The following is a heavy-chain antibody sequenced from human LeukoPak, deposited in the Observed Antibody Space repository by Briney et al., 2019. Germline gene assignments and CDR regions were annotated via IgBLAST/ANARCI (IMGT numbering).Heavy chain of an antibody. CDR2: IYYSGST. J-gene: IGHJ5*02. CDR1: GGSISSSSYY. V-gene: IGHV4-39*01. Sequence: NTSETLSLTCTVSGGSISSSSYYWGWIRQPPGKGLEWIGSIYYSGSTYYNPSLKSRVTISVDTSKNQFSLKLSSVTAADTAVYYCARHIADAQLGWFDPWGQGTLVTVSS. D-gene: IGHD2-15*01. CDR3: ARHIADAQLGWFDP.